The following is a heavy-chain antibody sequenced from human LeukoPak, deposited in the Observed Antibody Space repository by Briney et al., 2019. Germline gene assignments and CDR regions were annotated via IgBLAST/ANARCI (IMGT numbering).Heavy chain of an antibody. D-gene: IGHD4-11*01. CDR3: ASNGVTSGPFDY. Sequence: SETLSLTCTVSGGSISSYYWSCIRQPAGKGLEWIGRIYASGSTSYNPSLKSRVTMSVDTSKNQFSLKLSSVTAADTAVYYCASNGVTSGPFDYWAQGTLVTVSS. CDR2: IYASGST. V-gene: IGHV4-4*07. CDR1: GGSISSYY. J-gene: IGHJ4*02.